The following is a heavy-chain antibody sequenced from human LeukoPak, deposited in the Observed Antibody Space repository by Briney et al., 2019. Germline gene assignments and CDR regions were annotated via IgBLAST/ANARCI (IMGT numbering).Heavy chain of an antibody. Sequence: SETLSLTCAVYGGSFSGYYWSWIRQPPGKGLEWIGEINHSGSTNYNPSLKSRVTISVDTSKNQFSLRLSSVTAADTAVYSCARGFNVLRYFDWPSRWFDPWGQGTLVTVSS. CDR2: INHSGST. CDR1: GGSFSGYY. V-gene: IGHV4-34*01. CDR3: ARGFNVLRYFDWPSRWFDP. D-gene: IGHD3-9*01. J-gene: IGHJ5*02.